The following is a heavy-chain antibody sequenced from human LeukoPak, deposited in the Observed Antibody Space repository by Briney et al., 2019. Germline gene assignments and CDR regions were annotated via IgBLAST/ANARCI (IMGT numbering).Heavy chain of an antibody. V-gene: IGHV3-53*01. CDR2: IYSGGST. CDR1: GFTFSNYV. J-gene: IGHJ6*03. Sequence: SGGSLRLSCAASGFTFSNYVMSWVRQAPGKGLEWVSVIYSGGSTYYADSVKGRFTISRDNSKNTLYLQMNSLRAEDTAVYYCARAPRYAYYYYYMDVWGKGTTVTISS. D-gene: IGHD5-12*01. CDR3: ARAPRYAYYYYYMDV.